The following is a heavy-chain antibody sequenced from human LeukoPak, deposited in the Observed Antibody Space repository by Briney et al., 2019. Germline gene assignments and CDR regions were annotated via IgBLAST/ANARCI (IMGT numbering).Heavy chain of an antibody. D-gene: IGHD2-15*01. J-gene: IGHJ4*02. CDR2: ISSSGTYI. CDR1: GFTFSNYN. V-gene: IGHV3-21*04. CDR3: AKGILSVNDY. Sequence: PGGSLRLSCAASGFTFSNYNMNWVRQAPGKGLEWVSSISSSGTYISYTDSLKGRFTISRDNSKNTLFLQMNSLRAEDTAVYYCAKGILSVNDYWGQGTLVTVSS.